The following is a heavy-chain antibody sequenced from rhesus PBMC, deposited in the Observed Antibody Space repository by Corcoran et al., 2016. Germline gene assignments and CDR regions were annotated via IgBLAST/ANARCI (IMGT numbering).Heavy chain of an antibody. CDR2: IDGRSGSP. Sequence: QVQLQESGPGLVKPSETLSLTCAGPGGSLSEIVYGHWMRQPPWTGLGWVGNIDGRSGSPYYNPSLKSQVTISKAPAKTQFSLKLSSVTAADTAVYYCARTPRITIFGLAVFDYWGQGVLVTVSS. J-gene: IGHJ4*01. V-gene: IGHV4S7*01. CDR3: ARTPRITIFGLAVFDY. D-gene: IGHD3-3*01. CDR1: GGSLSEIVY.